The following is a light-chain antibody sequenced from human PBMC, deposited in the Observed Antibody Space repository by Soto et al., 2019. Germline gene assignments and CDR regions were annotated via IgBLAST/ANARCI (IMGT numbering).Light chain of an antibody. Sequence: QSVLTQPPSVSGAPGQRVTISCTGSNSNIGEGYDVHWYQQLPGKAPKLLIHGHSNRPSGVPDRFSASKSGASGSLAITGVLEDEEADYYCQSYDDILRGSLFGGGTKLTVL. CDR3: QSYDDILRGSL. CDR1: NSNIGEGYD. V-gene: IGLV1-40*01. J-gene: IGLJ3*02. CDR2: GHS.